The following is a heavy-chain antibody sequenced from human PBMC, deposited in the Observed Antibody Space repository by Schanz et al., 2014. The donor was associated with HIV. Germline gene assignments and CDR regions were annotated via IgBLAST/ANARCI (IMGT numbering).Heavy chain of an antibody. CDR2: ISYDGRNK. CDR3: AKTSYGWYFEY. V-gene: IGHV3-30-3*02. Sequence: QVQLVESGGGVVQPGRSLRLSCAASAFTFRSYALHWVRQAPGKGLDWVAGISYDGRNKYYADSVKGRFTISRDNSKNTLYFQMNSLRAEDTAIYYCAKTSYGWYFEYWGQGTLVTVSS. D-gene: IGHD6-19*01. J-gene: IGHJ4*02. CDR1: AFTFRSYA.